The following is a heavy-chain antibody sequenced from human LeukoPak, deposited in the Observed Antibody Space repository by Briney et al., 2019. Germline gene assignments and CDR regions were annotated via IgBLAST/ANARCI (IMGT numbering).Heavy chain of an antibody. V-gene: IGHV1-69*05. D-gene: IGHD2-2*01. CDR3: ASTAYCSSTSCYRLPFDY. CDR2: IIPIFGTA. CDR1: GGTFSSYA. J-gene: IGHJ4*02. Sequence: SVKVSCKASGGTFSSYAISWVRQAPGQGLEWMGGIIPIFGTADYAQKFQGRVTITTDESTSTAYMELSSLRSEDTAVYYCASTAYCSSTSCYRLPFDYWGQGTLVTVSS.